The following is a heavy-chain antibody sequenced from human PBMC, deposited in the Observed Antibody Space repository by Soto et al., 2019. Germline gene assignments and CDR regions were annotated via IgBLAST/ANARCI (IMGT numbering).Heavy chain of an antibody. D-gene: IGHD4-17*01. J-gene: IGHJ6*02. CDR2: ISSSGSTI. Sequence: PGGSLRLSCAASGFTFSSYEMNWVRQAPGKGLEWVSYISSSGSTIYYADSVKGRFTISRDNAKNSLYLQMNSLRAEDTAVYYCASMTTVTRGVRYGMDVWGQGTTVTVSS. CDR1: GFTFSSYE. V-gene: IGHV3-48*03. CDR3: ASMTTVTRGVRYGMDV.